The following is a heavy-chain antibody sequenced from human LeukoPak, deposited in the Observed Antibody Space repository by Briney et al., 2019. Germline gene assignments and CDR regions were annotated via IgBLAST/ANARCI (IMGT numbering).Heavy chain of an antibody. D-gene: IGHD1-7*01. CDR2: INPNSGGT. J-gene: IGHJ5*02. Sequence: GASVKVSCKASGYTFTGYYMHWVRQAPGQGLEWMGWINPNSGGTNYAQKFQGRVTMTRDTSISTAYMELGRLTSDDTAVFYCARSKYNWNLNWFDPWGQGTLVTVSS. CDR1: GYTFTGYY. CDR3: ARSKYNWNLNWFDP. V-gene: IGHV1-2*02.